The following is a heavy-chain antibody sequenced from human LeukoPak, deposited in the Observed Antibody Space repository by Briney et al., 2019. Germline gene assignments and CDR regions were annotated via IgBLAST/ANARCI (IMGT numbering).Heavy chain of an antibody. J-gene: IGHJ5*02. Sequence: SETLSLTCTVSGGSISSYYWSWIRQPPGKGLEWIGYIYYSGSTYYNPSPKSRVTISVDTSKNQFSLKLSSVTAADTAVYYCASGDYGDYPAGFEPWGQGTLVTVSS. V-gene: IGHV4-59*04. CDR2: IYYSGST. CDR1: GGSISSYY. D-gene: IGHD4-17*01. CDR3: ASGDYGDYPAGFEP.